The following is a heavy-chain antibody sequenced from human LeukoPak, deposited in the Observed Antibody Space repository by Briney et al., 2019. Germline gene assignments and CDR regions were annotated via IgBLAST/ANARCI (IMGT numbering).Heavy chain of an antibody. CDR2: ISDSGANT. CDR3: AKGDKPVIAMVKFDY. D-gene: IGHD5-18*01. J-gene: IGHJ4*02. CDR1: GFTFSSYS. Sequence: GGTLRLSCAASGFTFSSYSMSWVRQAPGKGLEWVSIISDSGANTYYADSVKGRFTISRDNSKNTLYMQMNSLRAEDTAVYYCAKGDKPVIAMVKFDYWGQGTLVTVSS. V-gene: IGHV3-23*01.